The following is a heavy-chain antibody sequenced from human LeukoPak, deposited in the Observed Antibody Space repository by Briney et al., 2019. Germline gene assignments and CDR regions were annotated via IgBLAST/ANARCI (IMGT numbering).Heavy chain of an antibody. D-gene: IGHD5-24*01. V-gene: IGHV3-30*18. J-gene: IGHJ2*01. CDR3: AKTPLFTSTARWSWYFDL. CDR2: ISYDGSKK. CDR1: GFTFSSYG. Sequence: GGSLRLSCAASGFTFSSYGMHWVRQAPGKGLEGVAVISYDGSKKYYADSVKGRFTISRDNSKNTLYLQMNSLRAEDTAVYYCAKTPLFTSTARWSWYFDLWGRGTLVTVSS.